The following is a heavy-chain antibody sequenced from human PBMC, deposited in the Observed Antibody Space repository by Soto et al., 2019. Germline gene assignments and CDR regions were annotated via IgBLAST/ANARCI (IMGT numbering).Heavy chain of an antibody. J-gene: IGHJ5*02. CDR2: INHSGST. Sequence: PWETLSLTCAVYGGSFSGYYWSWIRQPPGKGLEWIGEINHSGSTYYNPSLKSRVTISVDTSKNQFSLKLSSVTAADTAVYYCARGPLTKHPRFDPWGQGTLVTVSS. D-gene: IGHD1-1*01. CDR1: GGSFSGYY. CDR3: ARGPLTKHPRFDP. V-gene: IGHV4-34*01.